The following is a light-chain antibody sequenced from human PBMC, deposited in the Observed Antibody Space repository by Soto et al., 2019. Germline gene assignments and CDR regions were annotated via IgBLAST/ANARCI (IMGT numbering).Light chain of an antibody. J-gene: IGKJ1*01. CDR3: HQSSNWPKT. CDR2: VAF. Sequence: IGLTQSPATLSLSPGERATLSCRASQSIAEKLVSDQQNSGQAPRLLVYVAFTRAARLPARFIGSGSGTEFALAICSLQSEGSAVYFCHQSSNWPKTVGQVTKVEIK. V-gene: IGKV3-15*01. CDR1: QSIAEK.